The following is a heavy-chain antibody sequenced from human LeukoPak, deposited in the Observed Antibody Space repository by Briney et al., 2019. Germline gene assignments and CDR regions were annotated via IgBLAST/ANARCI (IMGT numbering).Heavy chain of an antibody. CDR3: AGATVVTNKLGY. CDR2: IIPILGIA. CDR1: GGTFTRYA. J-gene: IGHJ4*02. V-gene: IGHV1-69*04. Sequence: SVKVSCKASGGTFTRYAISWVRQAPGQGLEWMGRIIPILGIANYAQKFQGRVTMTADKSTSTAYMELSSLRSEDTAVYCCAGATVVTNKLGYWGQGTLVTVSS. D-gene: IGHD4-23*01.